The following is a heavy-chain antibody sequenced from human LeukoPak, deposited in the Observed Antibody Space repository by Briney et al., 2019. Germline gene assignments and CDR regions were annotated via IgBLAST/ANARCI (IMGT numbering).Heavy chain of an antibody. Sequence: PGRSLRLSCAASGFTFSSYGMHWVRQAPGKGLEWVAVIWYDGSNKYYADSVKGRFTISRDNSKNTLYLQMNSLRAEDTAVYYCAKDSKLMYYYDSSGYGWLDYWGQGTLVTVSS. D-gene: IGHD3-22*01. CDR2: IWYDGSNK. J-gene: IGHJ4*02. CDR1: GFTFSSYG. V-gene: IGHV3-33*06. CDR3: AKDSKLMYYYDSSGYGWLDY.